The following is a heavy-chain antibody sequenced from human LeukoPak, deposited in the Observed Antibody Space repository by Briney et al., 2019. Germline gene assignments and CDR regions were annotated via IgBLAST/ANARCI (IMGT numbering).Heavy chain of an antibody. CDR1: GYTFTGYY. CDR3: ARVNSGYVLSFDI. J-gene: IGHJ3*02. Sequence: GASVKVSCKASGYTFTGYYMHWVRQAPGQGLEWMGWIDPNSGGTNYAQKFQGRVTMTRDTSISTAYMELSRLRSDDTAVYYCARVNSGYVLSFDIWGQGTMVTVSS. CDR2: IDPNSGGT. D-gene: IGHD5-12*01. V-gene: IGHV1-2*02.